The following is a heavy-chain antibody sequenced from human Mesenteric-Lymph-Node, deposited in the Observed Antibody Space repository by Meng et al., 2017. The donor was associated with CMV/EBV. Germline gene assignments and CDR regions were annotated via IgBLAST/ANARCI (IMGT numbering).Heavy chain of an antibody. V-gene: IGHV3-30*12. Sequence: GESLKISCAASGFSFSRCGMHWVRQAPGKGLEWVAVISYDGSNKYYADSVKGRFTISRDNSKNTLYLQMNSLRAEDTAVYYCAMGAKVGARVWGQGTLVTVSS. CDR1: GFSFSRCG. D-gene: IGHD1-26*01. J-gene: IGHJ4*02. CDR2: ISYDGSNK. CDR3: AMGAKVGARV.